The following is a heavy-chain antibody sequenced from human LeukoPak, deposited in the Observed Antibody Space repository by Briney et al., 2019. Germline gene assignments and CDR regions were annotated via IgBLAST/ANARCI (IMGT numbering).Heavy chain of an antibody. V-gene: IGHV4-61*02. CDR1: GGSISSGSYY. CDR2: IYTSGST. CDR3: ARESVVPAAIVYYYYYYMDV. Sequence: SQTLSLTCTVSGGSISSGSYYWSWIRQPAGKGLEWIGRIYTSGSTNYNPSLKSRVTISVDTSKNQFSLKLSSVTAADTAVYYCARESVVPAAIVYYYYYYMDVWGKGTTVTVSS. J-gene: IGHJ6*03. D-gene: IGHD2-2*01.